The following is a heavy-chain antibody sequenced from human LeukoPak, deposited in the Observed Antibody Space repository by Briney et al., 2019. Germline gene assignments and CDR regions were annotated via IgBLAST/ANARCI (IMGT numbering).Heavy chain of an antibody. CDR3: ARDLNRGSYWSFDY. J-gene: IGHJ4*02. D-gene: IGHD1-26*01. V-gene: IGHV3-11*06. CDR2: ISGSSSST. CDR1: GFTFSDHY. Sequence: GGSLRLSCVASGFTFSDHYMIWIRQAPGKGLEWLSYISGSSSSTVYADSVKGRFTISRDNAKSSLYLQMNSLRADDTAVYYCARDLNRGSYWSFDYWGQGTLVTVSS.